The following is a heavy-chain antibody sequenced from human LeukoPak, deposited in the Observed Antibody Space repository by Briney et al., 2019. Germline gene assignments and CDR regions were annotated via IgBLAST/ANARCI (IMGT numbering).Heavy chain of an antibody. CDR1: GYTFNSYG. CDR3: ARAPRGSSTWYIVY. J-gene: IGHJ4*02. CDR2: ISPYNGNT. Sequence: GASVKVSCKASGYTFNSYGISWVRQAPGQGLEWMGWISPYNGNTNYAQKFQGRVTMTTDTSTTTAYMELRSLGSDDTAVYYCARAPRGSSTWYIVYWGQGTLVTVSS. D-gene: IGHD6-13*01. V-gene: IGHV1-18*01.